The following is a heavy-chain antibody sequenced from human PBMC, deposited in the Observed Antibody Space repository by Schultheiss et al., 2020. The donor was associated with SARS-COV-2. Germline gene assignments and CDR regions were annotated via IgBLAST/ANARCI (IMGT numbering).Heavy chain of an antibody. V-gene: IGHV5-51*01. Sequence: GGSLRLSCKGSGYSFTSYFIGWVRQMPGKGLEWMGIIYPGDSDVTYSPSFQGQVTIAADKSISTAYLQWSSLKASDTAMYYCARVSSSWYGSYWGQGTLVTVSS. J-gene: IGHJ4*02. CDR1: GYSFTSYF. CDR2: IYPGDSDV. CDR3: ARVSSSWYGSY. D-gene: IGHD6-13*01.